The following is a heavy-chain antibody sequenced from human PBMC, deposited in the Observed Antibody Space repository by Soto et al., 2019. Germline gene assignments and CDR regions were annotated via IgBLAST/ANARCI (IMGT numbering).Heavy chain of an antibody. CDR2: ISGGGDAT. J-gene: IGHJ2*01. Sequence: EMHLLESGGGLVQPGGSLRLSCAASGFTFISYAMNWVRQAPGKGLQWVSAISGGGDATFYADSVKGRFTISRDNSRNTVTLQMNSLGADDTAVYYCARKVPGSTTRPDYWYFDLWGRGTLVTVSS. CDR3: ARKVPGSTTRPDYWYFDL. V-gene: IGHV3-23*01. D-gene: IGHD3-10*01. CDR1: GFTFISYA.